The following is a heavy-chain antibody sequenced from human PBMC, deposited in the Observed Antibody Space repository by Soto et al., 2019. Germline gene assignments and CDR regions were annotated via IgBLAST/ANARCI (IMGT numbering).Heavy chain of an antibody. CDR1: GFTFDDYA. Sequence: GGSLRLSCAASGFTFDDYAMHWVRQVPGKGLEWVSGINWNSGSIGYADSVKGRFAISRDNAKNSLHLQMNSLRAEDTAFYYCVKYQIIKWYSGDFLHWGVGILVTVS. J-gene: IGHJ1*01. CDR3: VKYQIIKWYSGDFLH. CDR2: INWNSGSI. D-gene: IGHD1-26*01. V-gene: IGHV3-9*01.